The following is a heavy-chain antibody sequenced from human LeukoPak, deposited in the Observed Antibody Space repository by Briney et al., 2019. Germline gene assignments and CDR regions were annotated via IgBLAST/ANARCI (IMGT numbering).Heavy chain of an antibody. V-gene: IGHV4-4*02. CDR2: IYHSGST. D-gene: IGHD3-10*01. CDR3: ARVRNYYGSGGSGFDP. Sequence: SETLSLTCTVSGGSISSSNWWSWVRQPPGKGLEWIGEIYHSGSTYYNPSLKSRVTISVDTSKNQFSLKLSSVTAADTAVYYCARVRNYYGSGGSGFDPWGQGTLVTVSS. CDR1: GGSISSSNW. J-gene: IGHJ5*02.